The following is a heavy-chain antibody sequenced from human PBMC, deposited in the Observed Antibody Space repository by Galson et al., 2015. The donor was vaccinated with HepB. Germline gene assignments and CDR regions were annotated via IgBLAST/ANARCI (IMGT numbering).Heavy chain of an antibody. V-gene: IGHV1-69*13. D-gene: IGHD2-2*03. CDR3: ARGYPGDGYYYYMDV. Sequence: SVKVSCKASGGTSRTSAISWVRQAPGQGLEWVGGFIAIFYTTKYAQKFQGRVTITADESTTTTYMGLSSLRSEDTAVYYCARGYPGDGYYYYMDVWGKGTSVTVSS. CDR1: GGTSRTSA. CDR2: FIAIFYTT. J-gene: IGHJ6*03.